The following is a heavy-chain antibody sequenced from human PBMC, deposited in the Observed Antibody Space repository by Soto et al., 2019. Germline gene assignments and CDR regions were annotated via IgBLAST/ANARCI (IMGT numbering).Heavy chain of an antibody. Sequence: SVKVSCKASGGTFSSYTISWVRQAPGQGLEWMGRIIPILGIANYAQKFQGRVTITADKSTSTAYMELSSLRSEDTAVYYCAKDLGYCSSTSCYGRYYYYGMDVWG. CDR3: AKDLGYCSSTSCYGRYYYYGMDV. D-gene: IGHD2-2*01. J-gene: IGHJ6*02. V-gene: IGHV1-69*04. CDR2: IIPILGIA. CDR1: GGTFSSYT.